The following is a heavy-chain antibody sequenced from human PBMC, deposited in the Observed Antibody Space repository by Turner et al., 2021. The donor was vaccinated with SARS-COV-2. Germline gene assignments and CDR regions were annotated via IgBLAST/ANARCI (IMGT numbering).Heavy chain of an antibody. Sequence: QVQLVESGGGVVQPGRSLRLSCAASGFTCSSFGMHWVRQAPGKGLEWVAVICYDGSNEYYADSVKGRFTISRDNSKNTLYLQMNSLRAEDTAVYYCARDCLPLLAFYYGLDVWGQGTTVTVSS. J-gene: IGHJ6*02. CDR1: GFTCSSFG. D-gene: IGHD2-15*01. CDR3: ARDCLPLLAFYYGLDV. V-gene: IGHV3-33*01. CDR2: ICYDGSNE.